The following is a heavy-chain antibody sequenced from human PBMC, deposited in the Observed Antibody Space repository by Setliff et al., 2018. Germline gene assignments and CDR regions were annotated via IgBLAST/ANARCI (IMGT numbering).Heavy chain of an antibody. CDR3: AREQFVGDY. Sequence: GGSLRLSCEASGFTLSNYWMQWVRQAPGKGLEWVANIIQDGRETYYVDSVNGRFTISRDNARNSLYLQMNSLRAEDTAVYYCAREQFVGDYWGQGTLVTVSS. J-gene: IGHJ4*02. CDR2: IIQDGRET. V-gene: IGHV3-7*03. D-gene: IGHD3-10*01. CDR1: GFTLSNYW.